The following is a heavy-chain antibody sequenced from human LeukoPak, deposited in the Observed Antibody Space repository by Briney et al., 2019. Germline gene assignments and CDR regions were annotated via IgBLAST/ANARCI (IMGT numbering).Heavy chain of an antibody. J-gene: IGHJ6*03. CDR3: AKYWGAYGDYRGRYMDV. Sequence: PGGSLRLSCAASGFTFSSYAMSWVRQAPGKGLEWVSAISGSSGSTYYGDSVKGRFTISRDNSTNTLYLQMNSLRAEDTAVYYCAKYWGAYGDYRGRYMDVWGKGTTVTVSS. D-gene: IGHD4-17*01. CDR2: ISGSSGST. V-gene: IGHV3-23*01. CDR1: GFTFSSYA.